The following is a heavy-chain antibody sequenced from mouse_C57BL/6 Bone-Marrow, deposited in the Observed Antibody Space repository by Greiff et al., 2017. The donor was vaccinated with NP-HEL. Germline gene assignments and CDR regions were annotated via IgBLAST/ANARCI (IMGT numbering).Heavy chain of an antibody. CDR2: IYPGDGDT. Sequence: QVQLQPSGPELVKPGASVKISCKASGYAFSSSWMNWVKQRPGKGLEWIGRIYPGDGDTNYNGKFKGKATLTADKSSSTAYMQLSSLTSEDSAVYFCARYYGSSYGFAYWGQGTLVTVSA. V-gene: IGHV1-82*01. CDR3: ARYYGSSYGFAY. CDR1: GYAFSSSW. J-gene: IGHJ3*01. D-gene: IGHD1-1*01.